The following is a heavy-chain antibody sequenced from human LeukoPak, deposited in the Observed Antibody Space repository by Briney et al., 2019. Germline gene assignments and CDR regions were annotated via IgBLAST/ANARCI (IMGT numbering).Heavy chain of an antibody. CDR2: INHSGST. Sequence: SETLSLTCAVYGGSFSGYYWSWIRQPPGKGLEWIGEINHSGSTNYNPSFKSRVTISVDTSKNQFSLKLSSVTAADTAVYYCARVSTTAIDYWGQGTLVTVSS. CDR3: ARVSTTAIDY. CDR1: GGSFSGYY. J-gene: IGHJ4*02. V-gene: IGHV4-34*01. D-gene: IGHD4-11*01.